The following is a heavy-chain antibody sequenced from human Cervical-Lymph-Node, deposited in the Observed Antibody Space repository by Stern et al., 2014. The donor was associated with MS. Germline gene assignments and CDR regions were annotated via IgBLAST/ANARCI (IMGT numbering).Heavy chain of an antibody. CDR1: GFSFNSYW. Sequence: VQLVESGGGLVQPGGSLRLSCAASGFSFNSYWLSCVRQAPGKGLEWVANIKDDGSEKYYVDSVKGRFTIARDNAKNSLYLQMNSLRAEDTAVYYCARDKTASMVVVAATTGYYYGMDVWGQGTTVTVSS. J-gene: IGHJ6*02. D-gene: IGHD2-15*01. CDR3: ARDKTASMVVVAATTGYYYGMDV. V-gene: IGHV3-7*01. CDR2: IKDDGSEK.